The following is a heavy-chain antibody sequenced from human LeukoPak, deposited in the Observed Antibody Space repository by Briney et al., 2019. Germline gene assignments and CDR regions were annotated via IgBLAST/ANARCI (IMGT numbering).Heavy chain of an antibody. V-gene: IGHV4-34*01. CDR2: INHSGST. CDR3: ARLSPYYDILTGSSYYFDY. D-gene: IGHD3-9*01. Sequence: SETLSLTCAVYGGSFSGYYWSWIRQPPGKGLEWIGEINHSGSTNYNPSLKSRVTISVDTSKKQFSLKLSSVTAADTAVYYCARLSPYYDILTGSSYYFDYRGQGTLVTVSS. J-gene: IGHJ4*02. CDR1: GGSFSGYY.